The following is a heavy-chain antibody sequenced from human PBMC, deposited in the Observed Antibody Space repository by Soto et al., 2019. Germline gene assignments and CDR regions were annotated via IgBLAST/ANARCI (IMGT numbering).Heavy chain of an antibody. CDR2: IYHSGST. Sequence: SETLCLTCAVSGGSISSSNWWSWVRQPPGKGLEWIGEIYHSGSTNYNPSLKSRVTISVDKSKSQFSLKLSSVTAADTAVYYCARARYYYDSSGYGQMYFDYWGQGTLVTVSS. CDR3: ARARYYYDSSGYGQMYFDY. J-gene: IGHJ4*02. D-gene: IGHD3-22*01. CDR1: GGSISSSNW. V-gene: IGHV4-4*02.